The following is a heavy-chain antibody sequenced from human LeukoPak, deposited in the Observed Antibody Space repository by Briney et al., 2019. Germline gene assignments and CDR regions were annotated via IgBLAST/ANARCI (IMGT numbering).Heavy chain of an antibody. CDR1: GGSFSGFY. J-gene: IGHJ2*01. D-gene: IGHD1-26*01. CDR3: ARHQGGVDH. V-gene: IGHV4-34*01. CDR2: LNHSRST. Sequence: SETLSLTCAVYGGSFSGFYWSWIRQPLGGGLEWIGELNHSRSTTYNPSLKSRATISVDTSKNQFSLKLSSVTAADTAVYYCARHQGGVDHWGRGSLVTVSS.